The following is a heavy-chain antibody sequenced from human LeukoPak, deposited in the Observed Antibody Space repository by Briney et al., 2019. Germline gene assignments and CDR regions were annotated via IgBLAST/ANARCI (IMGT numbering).Heavy chain of an antibody. CDR2: VNHSGST. V-gene: IGHV4-34*01. CDR3: ARDNVGSYYGSGGGDYGMDV. Sequence: SETLSLTCAVYGGSFSGYCWSWIRQPPGKGLEWIGEVNHSGSTNYNPSLKSRVTISVDTSKNQFSLKLSSVTAADTAVYYCARDNVGSYYGSGGGDYGMDVWGQGTTVTVSS. CDR1: GGSFSGYC. J-gene: IGHJ6*02. D-gene: IGHD3-10*01.